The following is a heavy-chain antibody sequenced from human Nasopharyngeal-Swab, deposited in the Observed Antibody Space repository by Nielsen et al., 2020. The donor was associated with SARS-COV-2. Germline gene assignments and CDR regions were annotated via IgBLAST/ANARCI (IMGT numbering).Heavy chain of an antibody. D-gene: IGHD3-3*01. CDR2: IYYSGST. CDR1: GGSISSGGYY. V-gene: IGHV4-31*03. Sequence: SETLSLTCTVSGGSISSGGYYWSWIRQHPGKGLEWIGYIYYSGSTYYNPSLKSRVTISVDTSKNQFSLKLSSVTAADTAVHYCARAGTIFGVVIIHFDYWGQGTLVTVSS. CDR3: ARAGTIFGVVIIHFDY. J-gene: IGHJ4*02.